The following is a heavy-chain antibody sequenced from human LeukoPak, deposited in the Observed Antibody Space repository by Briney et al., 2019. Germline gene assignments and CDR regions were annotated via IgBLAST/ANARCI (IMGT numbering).Heavy chain of an antibody. Sequence: GGSLRLSWAASGFTFSSYGMHWVRQAPGKGLEWVSAISGSGGNTHYADSVKGRFTISRDNSKNALYLQMNSLRAEDTAVYYCAKHQQQQLVPYNWFDPWGQGTLVTVSS. J-gene: IGHJ5*02. CDR1: GFTFSSYG. V-gene: IGHV3-23*01. D-gene: IGHD6-13*01. CDR3: AKHQQQQLVPYNWFDP. CDR2: ISGSGGNT.